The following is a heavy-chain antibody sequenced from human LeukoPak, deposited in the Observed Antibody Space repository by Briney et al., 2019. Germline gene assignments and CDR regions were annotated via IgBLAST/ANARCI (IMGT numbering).Heavy chain of an antibody. CDR2: IYYSGST. D-gene: IGHD3-22*01. V-gene: IGHV4-31*03. CDR1: GGSISSGGYY. J-gene: IGHJ4*02. CDR3: ARERDYYDSSGYY. Sequence: PSKTLSLTCTVSGGSISSGGYYWSWIRQHPGKGLEWIGYIYYSGSTYYNPSLKSRVTISVDTSKNQFSLKLSSVTAADTAVYYCARERDYYDSSGYYWGQGTLVTVSS.